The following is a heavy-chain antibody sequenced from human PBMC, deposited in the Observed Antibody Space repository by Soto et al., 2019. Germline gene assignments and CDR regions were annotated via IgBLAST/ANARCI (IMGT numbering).Heavy chain of an antibody. J-gene: IGHJ4*02. D-gene: IGHD1-1*01. CDR1: GGSISSYY. V-gene: IGHV4-59*01. CDR3: ASRNGTTLIDY. Sequence: PSETLSLTCTVSGGSISSYYWSWIRQPPGKGLEWIGYIYYSGSTNYNPSLKSRVTISVDTSKNQFSLKLSSVTAADTAVYYCASRNGTTLIDYWGQGILVTVSS. CDR2: IYYSGST.